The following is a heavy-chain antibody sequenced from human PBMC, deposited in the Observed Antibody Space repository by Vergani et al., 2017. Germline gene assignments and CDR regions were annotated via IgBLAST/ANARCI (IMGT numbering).Heavy chain of an antibody. D-gene: IGHD2-15*01. V-gene: IGHV4-61*02. J-gene: IGHJ3*01. CDR3: ARRSGGYYSGGKVHPLRTSFDV. Sequence: QVQLQASGPGRVKPSQTLSLTCTMSGGSISAGYYFWSWIRQPAGKGLEWFGHISASGNASHSPSLKTRVSMSVDTSKNQVSLTVTSVTAADTALYFCARRSGGYYSGGKVHPLRTSFDVWGHGTVVTVSS. CDR2: ISASGNA. CDR1: GGSISAGYYF.